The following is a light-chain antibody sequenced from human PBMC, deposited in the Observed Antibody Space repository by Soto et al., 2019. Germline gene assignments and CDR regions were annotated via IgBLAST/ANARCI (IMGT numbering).Light chain of an antibody. CDR1: QSISSW. CDR3: QQFHSYSWA. J-gene: IGKJ1*01. Sequence: DIKMTQSPSTLSKSVGDRVTITCRASQSISSWLAWYQQKPGKAPKLLIYKASSLESGVPSRFSGSGSGTEFTLTISGLQPDDFATYYCQQFHSYSWAFGQGTKVDIK. V-gene: IGKV1-5*03. CDR2: KAS.